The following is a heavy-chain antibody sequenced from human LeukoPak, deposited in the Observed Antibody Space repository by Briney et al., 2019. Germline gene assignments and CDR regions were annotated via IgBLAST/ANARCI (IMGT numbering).Heavy chain of an antibody. CDR1: GDTASSNSAT. CDR3: ARAGVVNSQTFDY. Sequence: SQTLSLTCALSGDTASSNSATWNWIRQSPSRGLEWLGRIYYRYKWYNDYAVSVKSRITINPDTSKNQFTLQLNSVTREDTAVYYCARAGVVNSQTFDYWGEGALVTVSS. CDR2: IYYRYKWYN. D-gene: IGHD2-15*01. J-gene: IGHJ4*02. V-gene: IGHV6-1*01.